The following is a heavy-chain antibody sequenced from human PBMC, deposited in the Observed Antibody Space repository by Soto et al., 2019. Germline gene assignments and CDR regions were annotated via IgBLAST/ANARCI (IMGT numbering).Heavy chain of an antibody. V-gene: IGHV1-18*01. J-gene: IGHJ5*02. CDR2: ISAYNGNT. Sequence: ASVKVSCKASGYTFTSYGISWVRQAPGQGLEWMGWISAYNGNTNYAQKLQGRVTMTTDTSTSTAYMELRSLRSDDTAVYYCAREVWAVAAAGRHFYWFDPWGQGTLVTVSS. CDR3: AREVWAVAAAGRHFYWFDP. D-gene: IGHD6-13*01. CDR1: GYTFTSYG.